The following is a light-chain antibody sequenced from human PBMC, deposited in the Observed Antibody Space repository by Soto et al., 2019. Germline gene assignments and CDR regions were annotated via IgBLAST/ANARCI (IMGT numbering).Light chain of an antibody. CDR3: QQSYSTPIT. V-gene: IGKV1-39*01. J-gene: IGKJ3*01. CDR1: QSISSY. CDR2: AAS. Sequence: QMTQSPSSLSASVGDRVTITCRASQSISSYLNWYQQKPGKAPKLLIYAASSLQSGVPSRFSGSGSGTDFTLTISSLQPEDFATYYCQQSYSTPITFGPGTKVDIK.